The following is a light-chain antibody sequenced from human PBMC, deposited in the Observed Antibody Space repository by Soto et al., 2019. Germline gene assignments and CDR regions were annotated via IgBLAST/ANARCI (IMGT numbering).Light chain of an antibody. J-gene: IGLJ1*01. Sequence: QSVLTQPPSASGTPGQTVTLSCAGSSSNVGGNPVNWYQHVPTTAPKRLIDTNTQLPSGVPDRFSGSKSGTSASLAISGLQSEDEAESDCASWDDSMNGPVFGTGTKLTVL. CDR3: ASWDDSMNGPV. V-gene: IGLV1-44*01. CDR1: SSNVGGNP. CDR2: TNT.